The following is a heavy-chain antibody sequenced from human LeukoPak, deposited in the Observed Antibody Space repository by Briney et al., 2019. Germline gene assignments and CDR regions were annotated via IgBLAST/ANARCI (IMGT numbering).Heavy chain of an antibody. D-gene: IGHD3-10*01. Sequence: GGSLRLSCVASGFTLSSHNINWVRQAPGKGLEWVSHIGSSGSVIYYGDSVKGRITISRDNAKNSVSLYMNSLRAEDSAVYYCARPGITAFDIWGQGTMVTVSS. CDR3: ARPGITAFDI. J-gene: IGHJ3*02. V-gene: IGHV3-48*01. CDR1: GFTLSSHN. CDR2: IGSSGSVI.